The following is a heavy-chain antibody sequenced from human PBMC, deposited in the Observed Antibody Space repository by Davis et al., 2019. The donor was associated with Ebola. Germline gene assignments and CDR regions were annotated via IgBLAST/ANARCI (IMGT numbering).Heavy chain of an antibody. J-gene: IGHJ5*02. CDR3: AKFAQRDGGYVDA. D-gene: IGHD3-22*01. V-gene: IGHV3-30*02. CDR2: IRFDGSNR. CDR1: GFTFGNYG. Sequence: GGSLRLSCAASGFTFGNYGMHWVRLAPGKGLEWVSFIRFDGSNRYSADSVRARFTISRDNANDTLFLEMRNLRAEDTATYYCAKFAQRDGGYVDAWGQGTLVIVSS.